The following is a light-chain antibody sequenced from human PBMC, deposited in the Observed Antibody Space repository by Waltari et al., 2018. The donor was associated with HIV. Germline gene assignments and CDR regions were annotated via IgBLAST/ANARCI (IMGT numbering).Light chain of an antibody. Sequence: NFMLTQPHSVSASPGKTVTITCTRNSGSIASNSVQRYQRRPGSSLTTVIFDHSQRPSGVSDRFSASIDTSSNSASLSTIELKTGDEGGFFCHSYDSDNQIFGGVTKLAVL. CDR1: SGSIASNS. V-gene: IGLV6-57*01. CDR3: HSYDSDNQI. J-gene: IGLJ2*01. CDR2: DHS.